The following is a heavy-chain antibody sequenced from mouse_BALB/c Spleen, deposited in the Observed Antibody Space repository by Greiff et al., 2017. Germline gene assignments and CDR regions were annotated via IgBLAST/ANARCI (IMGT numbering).Heavy chain of an antibody. J-gene: IGHJ3*01. CDR2: INPSSGYT. D-gene: IGHD2-1*01. CDR3: ARSYGNYPAWFAY. V-gene: IGHV1-4*01. CDR1: GYTFTSYT. Sequence: VKLVESGAELARPGASVKMSCKASGYTFTSYTMHWVKQRPGQGLEWIGYINPSSGYTNYNQKFKDKATLTADKSSSTAYMQLSSLTSEDSAVYYCARSYGNYPAWFAYWGQGTLVTVSA.